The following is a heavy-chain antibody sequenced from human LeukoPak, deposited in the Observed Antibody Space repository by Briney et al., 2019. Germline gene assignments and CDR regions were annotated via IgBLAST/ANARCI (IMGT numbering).Heavy chain of an antibody. V-gene: IGHV3-11*01. D-gene: IGHD3-22*01. CDR3: TGDYYDSSGYYYDY. J-gene: IGHJ4*02. CDR2: ISSSGSTI. Sequence: PGGSLRLSCAASGFTFSDYYMSWIRQAPGKGLEWVSYISSSGSTIYYADSVKGRFTISRDNAKNSLYLQMNSLRAEDTAVYYCTGDYYDSSGYYYDYWGQGTLVTVSS. CDR1: GFTFSDYY.